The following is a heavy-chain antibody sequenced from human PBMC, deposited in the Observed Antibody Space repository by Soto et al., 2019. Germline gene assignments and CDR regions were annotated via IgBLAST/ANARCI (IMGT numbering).Heavy chain of an antibody. CDR1: GYTFTSHG. V-gene: IGHV1-3*05. CDR2: VNAGNCNT. Sequence: QLVPSGAEEEKPGASVEVSLKASGYTFTSHGMHWGGPAPGQRLEWMGWVNAGNCNTKYLQKFQGRVTITRDTSASTAYMKLSSLRSEDTAVYYCARSIVVVTALDYWGQGTLVTVSS. CDR3: ARSIVVVTALDY. J-gene: IGHJ4*02. D-gene: IGHD2-21*02.